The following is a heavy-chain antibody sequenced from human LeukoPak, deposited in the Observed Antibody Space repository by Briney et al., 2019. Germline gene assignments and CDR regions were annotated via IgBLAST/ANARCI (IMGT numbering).Heavy chain of an antibody. Sequence: GGSLRLSCAASGFTFSSYWMNWVRQAPGKGLEWVSYISSSGSTIYYADSVKGRFTISRDNAKNSLYLQMNSLRAEDTAVYYGARGDESSWYGSGAFDIWGQGTMVTVSS. CDR2: ISSSGSTI. CDR1: GFTFSSYW. V-gene: IGHV3-48*04. D-gene: IGHD6-13*01. J-gene: IGHJ3*02. CDR3: ARGDESSWYGSGAFDI.